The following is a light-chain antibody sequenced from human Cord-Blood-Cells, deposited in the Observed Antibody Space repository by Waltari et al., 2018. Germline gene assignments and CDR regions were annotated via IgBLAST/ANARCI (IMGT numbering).Light chain of an antibody. Sequence: DIQMTQSPSSLSASVGDRVTITCRASQSISSYLNWYQQKPGKAPKLLIYAAASLQSGVPSRFSGSGSGTDFTLTISSQQPEYFATDYCQQSYSTPLTFGGGTKVEIK. CDR1: QSISSY. V-gene: IGKV1-39*01. CDR2: AAA. CDR3: QQSYSTPLT. J-gene: IGKJ4*01.